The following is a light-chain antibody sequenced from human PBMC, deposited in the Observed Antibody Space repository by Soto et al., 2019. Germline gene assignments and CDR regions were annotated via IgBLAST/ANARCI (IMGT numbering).Light chain of an antibody. CDR1: SSDVGGYNY. CDR2: DVS. J-gene: IGLJ1*01. V-gene: IGLV2-14*01. CDR3: YSYTGSSTLYL. Sequence: QSVLTQPASVSGSPGQSITISCTGTSSDVGGYNYVYWYQQHPGNAPKLIIFDVSDRPSGVSSRFSRSKSGNRASLTISGLQAEDEADYYCYSYTGSSTLYLFGTGTKLTVL.